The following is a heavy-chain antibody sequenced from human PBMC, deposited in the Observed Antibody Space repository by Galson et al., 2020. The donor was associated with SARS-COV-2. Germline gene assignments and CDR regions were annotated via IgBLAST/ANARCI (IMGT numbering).Heavy chain of an antibody. J-gene: IGHJ5*02. V-gene: IGHV4-59*01. CDR2: IYYSGST. D-gene: IGHD5-18*01. CDR1: GGSISSYY. Sequence: SETLSLTCTVSGGSISSYYWSWIRQPPGKGLEWIGYIYYSGSTNYNPSLKSRVTISVDTSKNQFSLKLSSVTAADTAVYYCARSVLRSYVGGFDPWGQGTLVTVSS. CDR3: ARSVLRSYVGGFDP.